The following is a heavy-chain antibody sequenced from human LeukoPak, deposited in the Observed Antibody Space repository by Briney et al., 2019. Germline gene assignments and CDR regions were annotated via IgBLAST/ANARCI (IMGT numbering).Heavy chain of an antibody. D-gene: IGHD1-26*01. CDR1: GFTFSGYD. Sequence: GGSLRLSCATSGFTFSGYDINWVRQAPGKGLEWVSYISYSGTTKYYADSVKGRFAISRDNAKNSMYLQMNSLRVEDTAVYYCARVQENSGGHNNVGFDYWGQGTLVTVSS. J-gene: IGHJ4*02. CDR3: ARVQENSGGHNNVGFDY. V-gene: IGHV3-48*03. CDR2: ISYSGTTK.